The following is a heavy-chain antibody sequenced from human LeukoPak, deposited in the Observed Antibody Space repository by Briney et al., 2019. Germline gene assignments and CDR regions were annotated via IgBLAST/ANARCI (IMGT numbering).Heavy chain of an antibody. D-gene: IGHD3-3*01. CDR1: GGSISSGGYY. CDR3: ARDFAIFGVRSSGWFDP. CDR2: IYYSGST. V-gene: IGHV4-31*03. J-gene: IGHJ5*02. Sequence: PSETLSLTCTVSGGSISSGGYYWSWIRQHPGKGLEWIGYIYYSGSTYYNPSLKSRVTISVDTSKNQFSLKLSSVTAADTAVYYCARDFAIFGVRSSGWFDPWGQGTLVTVSS.